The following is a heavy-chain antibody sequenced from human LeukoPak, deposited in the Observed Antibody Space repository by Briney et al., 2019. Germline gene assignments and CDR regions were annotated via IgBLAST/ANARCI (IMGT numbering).Heavy chain of an antibody. Sequence: SETLSLTCAVYGGSLSGYYWSWIRQPPGKGLEWIGEINHSGSTNYNPSLKSRVTISVDTSKNQLSLKLSSVTAADTAVYYCARAVAGWFDYWGQGTLVTVSS. CDR1: GGSLSGYY. D-gene: IGHD6-19*01. CDR2: INHSGST. V-gene: IGHV4-34*01. CDR3: ARAVAGWFDY. J-gene: IGHJ4*02.